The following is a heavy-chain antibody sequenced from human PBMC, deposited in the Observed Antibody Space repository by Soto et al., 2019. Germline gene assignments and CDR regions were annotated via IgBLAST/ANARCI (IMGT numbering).Heavy chain of an antibody. D-gene: IGHD3-10*01. J-gene: IGHJ6*04. CDR1: GYPFTDYY. CDR3: GSIGGIWRRYNMDV. V-gene: IGHV1-2*02. Sequence: TSVKVPCADSGYPFTDYYMHWVRQAPGQGLEWMGWINPNSGGTNYAQKIQGRVTKTRDTSISTAYLELSRLRSDDTAVYYCGSIGGIWRRYNMDVWGKGNTVTV. CDR2: INPNSGGT.